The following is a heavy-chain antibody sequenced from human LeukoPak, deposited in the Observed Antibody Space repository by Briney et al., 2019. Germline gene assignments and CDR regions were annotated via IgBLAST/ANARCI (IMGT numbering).Heavy chain of an antibody. CDR3: ARDPPYCSGGSCYSRDAFDI. CDR2: IYSGGST. V-gene: IGHV3-66*02. CDR1: GFTVSSNY. Sequence: GGSLRLSCAASGFTVSSNYMSWVRQAPGKGLEWVSVIYSGGSTYYADSVKGRLTISRDNSKNTLYLQMNSLRAEDTAVYYCARDPPYCSGGSCYSRDAFDIWGQGTMVTVSS. J-gene: IGHJ3*02. D-gene: IGHD2-15*01.